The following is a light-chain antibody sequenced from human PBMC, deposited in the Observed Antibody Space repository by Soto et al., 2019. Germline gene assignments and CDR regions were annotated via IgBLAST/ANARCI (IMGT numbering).Light chain of an antibody. CDR2: DAS. CDR1: QTISSW. V-gene: IGKV1-5*01. Sequence: DIQMTQSPSTLSGSVGDRVTITCRASQTISSWLAWYQQKPGKAPKLLIYDASNLETGIPSRFSGSGSGTNFSLTITSLQPEDIAVYYCQQRSNWRFGQGTRLEIK. J-gene: IGKJ5*01. CDR3: QQRSNWR.